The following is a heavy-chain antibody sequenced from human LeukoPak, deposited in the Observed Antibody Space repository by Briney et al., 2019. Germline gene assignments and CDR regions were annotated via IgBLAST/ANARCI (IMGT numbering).Heavy chain of an antibody. CDR3: TRVIVAVPGYFDYFDF. Sequence: GGSLRLSCAASGFSFSNHYMRWIRQAPGKGLEWVANINEDGSNKWHLGSVKGRFTVSRDNARNSLYLQMNSLRVEDTAVYYCTRVIVAVPGYFDYFDFWGQGVLVTVSS. J-gene: IGHJ4*02. CDR2: INEDGSNK. D-gene: IGHD6-19*01. V-gene: IGHV3-7*01. CDR1: GFSFSNHY.